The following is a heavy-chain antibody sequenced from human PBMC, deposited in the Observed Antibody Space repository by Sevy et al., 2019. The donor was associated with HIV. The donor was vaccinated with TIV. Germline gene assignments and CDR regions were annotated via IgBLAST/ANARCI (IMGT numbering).Heavy chain of an antibody. CDR2: INPNSGGT. V-gene: IGHV1-2*04. CDR3: AREGDYYDSSGSYYFDY. J-gene: IGHJ4*02. Sequence: ASVKVSCETSGYKFTDYYIHWVRQAPGQGLEWMGWINPNSGGTNYAQKFQGWVTMTRDTSISTAYMELSRLRSDDTAVYYCAREGDYYDSSGSYYFDYWGQGTLVTVSS. D-gene: IGHD3-22*01. CDR1: GYKFTDYY.